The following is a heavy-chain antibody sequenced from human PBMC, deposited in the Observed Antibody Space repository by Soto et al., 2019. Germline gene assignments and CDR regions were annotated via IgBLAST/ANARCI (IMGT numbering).Heavy chain of an antibody. D-gene: IGHD4-4*01. J-gene: IGHJ5*02. CDR1: GGSISSGGYY. V-gene: IGHV4-31*03. CDR2: IYYSGST. Sequence: QVQLQESGPGLVKPSQTLSLTCTVSGGSISSGGYYWSWIRQHPGKGLEWIRYIYYSGSTYYNPSLKSRVTISVDTSKNQFSLKLSSVTAADTAVYYCARTTRSHRSHFWFDPWGQGTLVTVSS. CDR3: ARTTRSHRSHFWFDP.